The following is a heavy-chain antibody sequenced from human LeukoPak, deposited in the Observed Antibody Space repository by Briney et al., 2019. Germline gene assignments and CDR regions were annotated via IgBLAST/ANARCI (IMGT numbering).Heavy chain of an antibody. CDR3: ARSGVSRDGYSIDY. V-gene: IGHV1-69*04. CDR1: GGTFSSYA. Sequence: SVKVSCKASGGTFSSYAISWVRQAPGQGLEWMGRIIPILGIANYAQKFQGRVTITADKSTGTAYMELSSLRSEDTVVYYCARSGVSRDGYSIDYWGQGTLVTVSS. D-gene: IGHD5-24*01. CDR2: IIPILGIA. J-gene: IGHJ4*02.